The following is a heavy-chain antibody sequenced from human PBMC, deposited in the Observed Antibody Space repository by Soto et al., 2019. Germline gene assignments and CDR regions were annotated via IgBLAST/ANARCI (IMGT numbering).Heavy chain of an antibody. Sequence: SCAASGFTXISNYMRLVRQAPGKGLEWVSVIYIGGSTYDEDSVNGLSTISRDNSKNTLYLQMNILRAEDTAVYYCARGEYYDSGGYVDYWGQGTLGTVSS. D-gene: IGHD3-22*01. CDR3: ARGEYYDSGGYVDY. CDR1: GFTXISNY. J-gene: IGHJ4*02. CDR2: IYIGGST. V-gene: IGHV3-53*01.